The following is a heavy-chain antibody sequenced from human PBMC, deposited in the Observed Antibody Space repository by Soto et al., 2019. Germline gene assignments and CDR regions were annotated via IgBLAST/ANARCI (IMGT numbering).Heavy chain of an antibody. CDR1: GFTFSTYE. D-gene: IGHD3-9*01. CDR3: ARTSYYDIGGMDV. V-gene: IGHV3-13*01. Sequence: EMQLVESGGGLVQPGGSLRLSCAASGFTFSTYEMHWVRQATGKGLEWVSGIGTAGDTDYPGSVKGRFTISRENAKNSLYLQMNSLRAEDTAVYYCARTSYYDIGGMDVWGQGTTVTVSS. J-gene: IGHJ6*02. CDR2: IGTAGDT.